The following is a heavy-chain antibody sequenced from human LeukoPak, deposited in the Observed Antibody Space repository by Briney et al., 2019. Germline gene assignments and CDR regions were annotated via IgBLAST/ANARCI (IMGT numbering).Heavy chain of an antibody. CDR3: AKFGGIGQAAKPLNWFHP. CDR2: ISGSGGST. D-gene: IGHD2-2*02. J-gene: IGHJ5*02. CDR1: GFTFSSYA. Sequence: GGSLRLSCAASGFTFSSYAMSWVRQAPGKGLEWVSAISGSGGSTYYADSVKGRFTISRDNSKNTLYLQMNSLRAEDTAVYYCAKFGGIGQAAKPLNWFHPGGQGPLVTVSS. V-gene: IGHV3-23*01.